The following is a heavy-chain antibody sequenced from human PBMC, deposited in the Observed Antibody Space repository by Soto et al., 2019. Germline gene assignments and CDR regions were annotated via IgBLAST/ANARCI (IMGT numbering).Heavy chain of an antibody. CDR1: GGSITNYY. Sequence: PSETLSLTCTVSGGSITNYYWSWIRQPPGKGLEWIGYIYSSGSTNYNPSLKSRVTISADTSKNQVSLKLTSVTAADTAVYYCARDHPHSYGIYYFDYWGQGTLVT. D-gene: IGHD5-18*01. CDR3: ARDHPHSYGIYYFDY. V-gene: IGHV4-59*01. J-gene: IGHJ4*02. CDR2: IYSSGST.